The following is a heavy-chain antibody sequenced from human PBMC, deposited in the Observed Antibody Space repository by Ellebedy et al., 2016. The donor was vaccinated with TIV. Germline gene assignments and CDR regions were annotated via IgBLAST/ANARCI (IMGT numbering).Heavy chain of an antibody. CDR3: AKDRVVATAGWDLDS. J-gene: IGHJ4*02. V-gene: IGHV3-30*18. D-gene: IGHD5-12*01. Sequence: GGSLRLXXVASEFSVTNFGLHWVRQPPGKGLEWLAVISYDGRTQHYADSVKDRFTISRDNSKKTLYLQLNSLRPEDTGVYFCAKDRVVATAGWDLDSWGQGTLVTVSS. CDR2: ISYDGRTQ. CDR1: EFSVTNFG.